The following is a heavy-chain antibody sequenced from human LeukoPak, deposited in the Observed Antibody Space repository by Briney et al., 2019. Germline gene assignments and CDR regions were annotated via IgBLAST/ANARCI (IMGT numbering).Heavy chain of an antibody. J-gene: IGHJ4*02. CDR2: IYYSGST. V-gene: IGHV4-59*08. D-gene: IGHD4-17*01. CDR3: ARGGDTATTFL. Sequence: NPSETLSLTCTVSGGSISSYYWSWIRQPPGKGLEWIGYIYYSGSTNYNPSLKSRVTISVDTSKNQFSLKLSSVTAADTAVYYCARGGDTATTFLWGQGTLVTVSS. CDR1: GGSISSYY.